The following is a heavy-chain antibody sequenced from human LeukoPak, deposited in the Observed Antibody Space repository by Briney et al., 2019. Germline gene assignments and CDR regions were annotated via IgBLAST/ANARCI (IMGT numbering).Heavy chain of an antibody. J-gene: IGHJ5*02. CDR1: GYTFTSYA. CDR2: INAGNGNT. CDR3: ARDPGQKRIYNWFDP. Sequence: ASVKVSCKASGYTFTSYAMHWVRQAPGQRLEWMGWINAGNGNTKYSQKFQGRVTITRDTSASTAYMELSSLRSEDTAVYYCARDPGQKRIYNWFDPWSQGTLVTVSS. D-gene: IGHD2/OR15-2a*01. V-gene: IGHV1-3*01.